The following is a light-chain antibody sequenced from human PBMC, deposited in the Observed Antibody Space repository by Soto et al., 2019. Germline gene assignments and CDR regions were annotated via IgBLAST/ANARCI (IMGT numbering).Light chain of an antibody. CDR2: GAA. V-gene: IGKV3-20*01. CDR3: QQYGSSFWT. J-gene: IGKJ1*01. Sequence: LVFTQAPATLSVSPGDRAMFSGRGSPSVSSSYLASYQQKPAQAPSLLINGAASSAAGIPDRFSGSGSGTDFTLTISRLEPEDVAVYYCQQYGSSFWTFGQGTKVDIK. CDR1: PSVSSSY.